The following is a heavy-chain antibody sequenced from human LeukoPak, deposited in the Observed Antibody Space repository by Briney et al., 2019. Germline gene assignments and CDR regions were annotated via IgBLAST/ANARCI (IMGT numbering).Heavy chain of an antibody. CDR3: ARVKMVRGVITLDY. CDR2: MNPNSGNT. Sequence: ASVKVSCKASGYTFTSYDINWVRQATGQGLEWMGWMNPNSGNTGYAQKFQGRVTMTRNTSISTAYMELSSPRSEDTAVYYCARVKMVRGVITLDYWGQGTLVTVSS. D-gene: IGHD3-10*01. V-gene: IGHV1-8*01. CDR1: GYTFTSYD. J-gene: IGHJ4*02.